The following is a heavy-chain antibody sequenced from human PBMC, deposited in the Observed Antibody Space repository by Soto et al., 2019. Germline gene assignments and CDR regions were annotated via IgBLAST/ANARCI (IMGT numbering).Heavy chain of an antibody. J-gene: IGHJ4*02. V-gene: IGHV3-33*01. CDR3: ARDSVEGYSYGVDY. CDR2: IWYDGSNK. Sequence: GGSLRLSCAASGFTFSSYGMHWVRQAPGKGLEWVAVIWYDGSNKYYADSVKGRFTISRDNSKNTLYLQMNSLRAEDTAVYYCARDSVEGYSYGVDYWGQGTLVTVSS. D-gene: IGHD5-18*01. CDR1: GFTFSSYG.